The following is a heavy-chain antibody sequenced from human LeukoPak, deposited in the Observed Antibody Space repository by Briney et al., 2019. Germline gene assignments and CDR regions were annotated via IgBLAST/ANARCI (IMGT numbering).Heavy chain of an antibody. Sequence: GGSLRLSCAASGFTFDDYGMTWVRQAPGKGLEWVAFIRYDGSNKYYADSVKGRFTISRDNSKNTLYLQMNSLRAEDTAVYYCANIPSNYYDSSGYNDYWGQGTLVTVSS. CDR3: ANIPSNYYDSSGYNDY. CDR2: IRYDGSNK. J-gene: IGHJ4*02. CDR1: GFTFDDYG. D-gene: IGHD3-22*01. V-gene: IGHV3-30*02.